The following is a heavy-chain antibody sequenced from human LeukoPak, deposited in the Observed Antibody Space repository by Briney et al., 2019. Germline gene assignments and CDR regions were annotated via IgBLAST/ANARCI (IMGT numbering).Heavy chain of an antibody. CDR2: VVGNGGTT. Sequence: GGSLRLSCAASGFTFTTYTIHWVRQAPGKGLEYVSAVVGNGGTTYYANSVKGRFTISRDNSKNTVYLQMGSLRAEDTAVYYCARERAFYYFDYWGQGTLVTVSP. CDR3: ARERAFYYFDY. CDR1: GFTFTTYT. V-gene: IGHV3-64*01. J-gene: IGHJ4*02.